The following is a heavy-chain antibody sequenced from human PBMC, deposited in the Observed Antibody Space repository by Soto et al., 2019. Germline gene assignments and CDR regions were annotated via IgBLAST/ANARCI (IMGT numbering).Heavy chain of an antibody. CDR2: INPSSGGT. J-gene: IGHJ4*02. Sequence: ASLKFSCKAAGYTFTSYYMHWEQQAPGQGLEWMGIINPSSGGTSYAQKFQGRVTMTRDTSTSTVYMELSSLRSEDTALYYCARDKGVVPAGGANYFDYWGQGTLVTVSS. D-gene: IGHD3-3*01. CDR3: ARDKGVVPAGGANYFDY. CDR1: GYTFTSYY. V-gene: IGHV1-46*01.